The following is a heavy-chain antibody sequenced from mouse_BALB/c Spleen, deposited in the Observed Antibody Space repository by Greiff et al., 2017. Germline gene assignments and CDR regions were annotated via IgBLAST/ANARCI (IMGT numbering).Heavy chain of an antibody. V-gene: IGHV2-9*02. CDR1: GFSLTSYG. CDR3: ARGGNYYGSDYYAMDY. D-gene: IGHD1-1*01. CDR2: IWAGGST. J-gene: IGHJ4*01. Sequence: VKLMESGPGLVAPSQSLSITCTVSGFSLTSYGVHWVRQPPGKGLEWLGVIWAGGSTNYNSALMSRLSISKDNSKSQVFLKMNSLQTDDTAMYYCARGGNYYGSDYYAMDYWGQGTSVTVSS.